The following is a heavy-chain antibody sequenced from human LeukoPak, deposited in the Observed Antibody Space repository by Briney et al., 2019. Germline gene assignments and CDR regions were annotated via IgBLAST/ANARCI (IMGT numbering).Heavy chain of an antibody. Sequence: PGGSLRLSCAASGFTFSSYTMSWVRQAPGMGLEWVSAISGSGISTYYADSVKGRFTISRDNSKNTLFLQMNSLRAEDTAIYYCAKDYYDSSGYYLDYWGQGTLVTVSS. D-gene: IGHD3-22*01. CDR1: GFTFSSYT. J-gene: IGHJ4*02. CDR2: ISGSGIST. V-gene: IGHV3-23*01. CDR3: AKDYYDSSGYYLDY.